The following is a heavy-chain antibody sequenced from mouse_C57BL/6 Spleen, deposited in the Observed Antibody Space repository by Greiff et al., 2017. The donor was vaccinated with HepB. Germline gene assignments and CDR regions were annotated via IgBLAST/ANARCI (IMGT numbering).Heavy chain of an antibody. CDR3: ARGKANWDDAMDY. CDR2: IWSGGST. D-gene: IGHD4-1*01. CDR1: GFSLTSYG. Sequence: VKLVESGPGLVQPSQSLSITCTVSGFSLTSYGVHWVRQSPGKGLEWLGVIWSGGSTDYNAAFISRLSISKDNSKSQVFFKMNSLQADDTAIYYCARGKANWDDAMDYWGQGTSVTVSS. J-gene: IGHJ4*01. V-gene: IGHV2-2*01.